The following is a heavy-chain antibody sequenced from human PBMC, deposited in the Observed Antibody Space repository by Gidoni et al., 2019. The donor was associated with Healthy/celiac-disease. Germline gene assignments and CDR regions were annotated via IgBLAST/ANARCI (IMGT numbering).Heavy chain of an antibody. CDR3: ARGDHIAAAVPFDY. D-gene: IGHD6-13*01. V-gene: IGHV1-8*01. CDR1: GYTFTSYD. CDR2: MNPNSSNT. Sequence: QVQLVQSGAEVMKPGASVKVSCKASGYTFTSYDINWVRQATGQGLEWMGWMNPNSSNTGYAQKFQGRVTMTRNTSISTAYMELSSLRSEDTAVYYCARGDHIAAAVPFDYWGQGTLVTVSS. J-gene: IGHJ4*02.